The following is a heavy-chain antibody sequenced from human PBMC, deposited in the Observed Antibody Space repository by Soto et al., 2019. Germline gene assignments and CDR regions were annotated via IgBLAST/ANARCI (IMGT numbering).Heavy chain of an antibody. V-gene: IGHV1-69*13. CDR2: IIPIFGTA. J-gene: IGHJ6*02. D-gene: IGHD3-9*01. Sequence: ASVKVSCKASGGTFSSYAISWVRQAPGQGLEWMGGIIPIFGTANYAQKFQGRVTITADESTSTAYMELSSLRSEDTAVYYCAREGFSYDKGYYYYYGMDVWGQGTTVTVS. CDR1: GGTFSSYA. CDR3: AREGFSYDKGYYYYYGMDV.